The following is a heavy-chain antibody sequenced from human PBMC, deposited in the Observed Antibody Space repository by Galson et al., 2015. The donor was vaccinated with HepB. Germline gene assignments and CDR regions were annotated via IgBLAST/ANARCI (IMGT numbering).Heavy chain of an antibody. V-gene: IGHV1-3*01. CDR2: INAGNGNT. Sequence: SVKVSCKASGYSFTSYAMHWVRQAHGQRLEWMGWINAGNGNTKYSQKFQGRVTITRVTSTSTAYMELRSLRSDDTAVYYCARVIGQWLVKRLDYWGQGTLVTVSS. J-gene: IGHJ4*02. CDR1: GYSFTSYA. CDR3: ARVIGQWLVKRLDY. D-gene: IGHD6-19*01.